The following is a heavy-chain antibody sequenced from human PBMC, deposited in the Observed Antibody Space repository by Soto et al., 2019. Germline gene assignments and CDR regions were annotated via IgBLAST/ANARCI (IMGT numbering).Heavy chain of an antibody. D-gene: IGHD6-25*01. CDR1: GYTLTELS. V-gene: IGHV1-24*01. J-gene: IGHJ4*02. CDR2: FDPEDGET. Sequence: GASVKVSCKVSGYTLTELSMHWVRQAPGKGLEWMGGFDPEDGETIYAQKFQGRVTMTEGTSTDTAYMELSSLRSEDTAVYYCATSGGAAFDYWGQGTLVTVSS. CDR3: ATSGGAAFDY.